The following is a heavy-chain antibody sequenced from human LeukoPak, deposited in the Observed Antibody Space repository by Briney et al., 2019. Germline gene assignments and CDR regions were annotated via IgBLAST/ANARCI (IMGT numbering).Heavy chain of an antibody. D-gene: IGHD4-17*01. V-gene: IGHV3-7*03. J-gene: IGHJ4*02. CDR1: GFTFSSYW. CDR2: IKQDGSEK. CDR3: AREGENDYGDYGPSKAPFDY. Sequence: GGSLRLSCAASGFTFSSYWMSWVRQAPGKGLEWVANIKQDGSEKYYVDSVKGRFTISRDNAKNSLYLQMNSLRAEDTAVYYCAREGENDYGDYGPSKAPFDYWGQGTLVTVSS.